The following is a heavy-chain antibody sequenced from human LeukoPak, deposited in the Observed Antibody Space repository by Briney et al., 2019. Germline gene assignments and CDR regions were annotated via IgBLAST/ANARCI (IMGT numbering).Heavy chain of an antibody. D-gene: IGHD6-25*01. V-gene: IGHV3-53*01. J-gene: IGHJ4*02. CDR1: GFTVSSNY. CDR2: IYSGGST. CDR3: ARSIAADYFDY. Sequence: GGSLRLSCAASGFTVSSNYMSWVRQAAGKGLEWVSGIYSGGSTYYADSVKGRFTISRDNSKNTLYLQMNSLGAEDAAVYYCARSIAADYFDYWGQGTLVTVSS.